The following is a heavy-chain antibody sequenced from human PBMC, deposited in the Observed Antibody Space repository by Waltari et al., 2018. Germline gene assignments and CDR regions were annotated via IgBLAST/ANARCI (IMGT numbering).Heavy chain of an antibody. J-gene: IGHJ4*02. D-gene: IGHD4-17*01. CDR1: GCSISSYY. Sequence: QVQLQESGPGLVKPSETLSLTCTVSGCSISSYYWSWIRQPPGKGLEWIGYIYYSGSTNYNPSLKSRVTISVDTSKNQFSLKLSSVTAADTAVYYCARVGFDGDYFDYWGQGTLVTVSS. V-gene: IGHV4-59*01. CDR3: ARVGFDGDYFDY. CDR2: IYYSGST.